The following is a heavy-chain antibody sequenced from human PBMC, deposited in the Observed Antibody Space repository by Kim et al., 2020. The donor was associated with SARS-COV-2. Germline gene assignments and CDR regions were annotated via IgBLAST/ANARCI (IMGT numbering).Heavy chain of an antibody. Sequence: SETLSLTCTVSGGSISSSSYYWGWIRQPPGKGLEWIGSIYYSGSTYYNPSLKRRVTISVDTTKNQFSLKLSSVTAADTGVDYCARLQGITMIVGVIEGAFDIGGQGTMVTVSS. CDR3: ARLQGITMIVGVIEGAFDI. D-gene: IGHD3-22*01. CDR2: IYYSGST. V-gene: IGHV4-39*01. J-gene: IGHJ3*02. CDR1: GGSISSSSYY.